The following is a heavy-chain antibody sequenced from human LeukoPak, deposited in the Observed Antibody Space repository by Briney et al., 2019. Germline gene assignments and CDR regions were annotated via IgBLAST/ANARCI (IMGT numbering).Heavy chain of an antibody. J-gene: IGHJ4*02. CDR2: ISSSSSYI. D-gene: IGHD3-22*01. CDR3: ARDDITMKPYDY. Sequence: GGSLRLSCAASGFTFSSYSMNWVRQAPGKGLEWVSSISSSSSYIYYADSVRGRFTISRDNAKSSLYLQMNSLRAEDTAVYYCARDDITMKPYDYWGQGTLVTVSS. CDR1: GFTFSSYS. V-gene: IGHV3-21*01.